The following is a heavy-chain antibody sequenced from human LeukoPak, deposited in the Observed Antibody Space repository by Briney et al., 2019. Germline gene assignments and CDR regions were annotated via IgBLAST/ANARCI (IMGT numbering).Heavy chain of an antibody. Sequence: GGSLRLSCAASGFTFSSYAMSWVRQAPGKGLEWVSAISGSGGHSNYADSVKGRFTISRDNSKNTLYLQINSLRADDTAVYYCAKGTDYYDSSGYSYFAYWGQGTLVTVSS. V-gene: IGHV3-23*01. D-gene: IGHD3-22*01. CDR1: GFTFSSYA. CDR2: ISGSGGHS. CDR3: AKGTDYYDSSGYSYFAY. J-gene: IGHJ4*02.